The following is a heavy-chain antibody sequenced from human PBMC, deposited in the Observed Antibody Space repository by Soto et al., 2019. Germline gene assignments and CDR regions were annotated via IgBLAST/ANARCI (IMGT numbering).Heavy chain of an antibody. CDR3: ARLYCSGTTCYSANWFDP. J-gene: IGHJ5*02. CDR1: GGSISSYY. Sequence: QVQLQESGPGLVKPSETLSLTCTVSGGSISSYYWCWIRQPPGKGLEWIGYIYYSGSTTYNPSLKNRVTLSVDTSKSQFSLKLSSVTAADTAVYYCARLYCSGTTCYSANWFDPWGQGTLVTVSS. D-gene: IGHD2-2*01. V-gene: IGHV4-59*08. CDR2: IYYSGST.